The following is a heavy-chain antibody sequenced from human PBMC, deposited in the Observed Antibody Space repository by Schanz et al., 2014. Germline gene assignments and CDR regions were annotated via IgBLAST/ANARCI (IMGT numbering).Heavy chain of an antibody. CDR3: VKDLQRELLRDDHYYGMDV. V-gene: IGHV3-33*06. D-gene: IGHD1-26*01. CDR2: VCYDGSKK. CDR1: GFTFSSYG. J-gene: IGHJ6*02. Sequence: VQLVESGGGVVQPGRSLRLSCAASGFTFSSYGMHWVRQVPGKGLEWVAVVCYDGSKKYYADSVKGRFTTSRDNSKNTMYLQMNSLRAEDPAVYYCVKDLQRELLRDDHYYGMDVWGQGTTVTVSS.